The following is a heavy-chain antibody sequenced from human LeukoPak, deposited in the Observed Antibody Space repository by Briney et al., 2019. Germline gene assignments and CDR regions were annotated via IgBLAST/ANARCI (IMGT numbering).Heavy chain of an antibody. CDR2: IFPMFEKA. V-gene: IGHV1-69*06. D-gene: IGHD6-19*01. J-gene: IGHJ6*03. CDR3: ARGPQQWLGYYFYMDV. Sequence: ASVKLSCKAFGYTFTGYWMHWVRQAPGQGLEWMGGIFPMFEKANYAQKFQGRVTITADKSTNTGYMELSSLRSEDTAVYYCARGPQQWLGYYFYMDVWGKGTTVTVSS. CDR1: GYTFTGYW.